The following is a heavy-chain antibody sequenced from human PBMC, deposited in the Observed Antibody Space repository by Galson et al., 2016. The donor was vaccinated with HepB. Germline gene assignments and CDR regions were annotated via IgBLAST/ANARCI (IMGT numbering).Heavy chain of an antibody. CDR3: ARDLTMVTTGWFDP. CDR1: GGSINSDY. Sequence: ETLSLTCTVTGGSINSDYWSWIRQPPGKGLEWIGYIYYSGSTNYSPSHKSRVTISVDTSKNQFSLKLSSVTAADTAVYYCARDLTMVTTGWFDPWGQGTLVTVSS. CDR2: IYYSGST. J-gene: IGHJ5*02. D-gene: IGHD5-18*01. V-gene: IGHV4-59*01.